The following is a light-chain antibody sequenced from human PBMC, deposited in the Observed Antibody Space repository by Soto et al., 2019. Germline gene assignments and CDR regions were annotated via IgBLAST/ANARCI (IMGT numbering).Light chain of an antibody. J-gene: IGKJ5*01. Sequence: EIVLTQSPGTLSLSPGERATLSCRASQSVSNNYLAWYQQKPGQAPRLPIYGASNRATGIPDRFSGSGSGTEFTLTISSLQSEDFAVYFCQQRSNWPPITFGQGTRLEI. CDR1: QSVSNNY. V-gene: IGKV3D-20*02. CDR3: QQRSNWPPIT. CDR2: GAS.